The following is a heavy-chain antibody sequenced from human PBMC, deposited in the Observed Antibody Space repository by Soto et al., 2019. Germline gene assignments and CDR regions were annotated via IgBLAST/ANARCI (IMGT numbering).Heavy chain of an antibody. J-gene: IGHJ6*02. CDR2: ISGSGGST. CDR3: AKHGSGSGYYYYYYGMDV. D-gene: IGHD3-10*01. Sequence: GGSLRLSCAASGFTFSSYAMSWVRQAPGKGLEWVSAISGSGGSTYYADSVKGRFTISRDNSKNTLYLQMNSLRAEDTAVYYCAKHGSGSGYYYYYYGMDVWGQGTTVTVSS. V-gene: IGHV3-23*01. CDR1: GFTFSSYA.